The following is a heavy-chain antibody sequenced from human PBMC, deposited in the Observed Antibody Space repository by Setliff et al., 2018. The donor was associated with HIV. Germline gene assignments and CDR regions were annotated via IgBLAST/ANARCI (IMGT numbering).Heavy chain of an antibody. CDR1: GGSINISSYY. V-gene: IGHV4-39*01. J-gene: IGHJ4*02. Sequence: SETLSLTCTVSGGSINISSYYWGWIRQPPGKGLEWIGSMYYSGSTYQNLSLKRRVTISVDMSKNQFSLKLSSVTAADTAVYYCARSPGVDTNMAFDYWGQGMLVTVSS. CDR3: ARSPGVDTNMAFDY. CDR2: MYYSGST. D-gene: IGHD5-18*01.